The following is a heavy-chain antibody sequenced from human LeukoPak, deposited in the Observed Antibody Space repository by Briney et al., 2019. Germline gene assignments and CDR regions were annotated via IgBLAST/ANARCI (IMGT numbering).Heavy chain of an antibody. V-gene: IGHV3-48*01. CDR1: GFTFSSYG. J-gene: IGHJ4*02. Sequence: HPGGSLRLSCAASGFTFSSYGMNWVRQAPGKGLEWVSYISSSSSTIYYADSVKGRFTISRDNAKNSLYLQMDSLRAEDTAVYYCARNQGRVVPTAMGYWGQGTLVTVSS. CDR2: ISSSSSTI. D-gene: IGHD2-2*01. CDR3: ARNQGRVVPTAMGY.